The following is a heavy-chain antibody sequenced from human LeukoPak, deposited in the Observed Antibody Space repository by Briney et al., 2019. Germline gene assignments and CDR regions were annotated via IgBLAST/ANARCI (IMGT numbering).Heavy chain of an antibody. V-gene: IGHV4-39*07. CDR3: ARGRLRYRHAFDI. CDR1: GGSISSSSYY. CDR2: INHSGST. J-gene: IGHJ3*02. D-gene: IGHD3-9*01. Sequence: PSETLSLTCTVSGGSISSSSYYWGWIRQPPGKGLEWIGEINHSGSTNYNPSLKSRVTISVDTSKNQFSLKLSSVTAADTAVYYCARGRLRYRHAFDIWGQGTMVTVSS.